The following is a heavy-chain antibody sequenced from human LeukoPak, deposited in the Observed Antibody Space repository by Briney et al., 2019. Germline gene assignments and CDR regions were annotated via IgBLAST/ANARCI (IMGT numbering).Heavy chain of an antibody. CDR1: GYSFSNFH. CDR3: ATDVRAAAGTDY. J-gene: IGHJ4*02. V-gene: IGHV1-8*01. D-gene: IGHD6-13*01. Sequence: ASVKVSCKASGYSFSNFHINWVRQASGQGLEWIGWMSPKTGDRGYALKFQGRVTMTEDTSTDTAYMELSSLRSEDTAVYYCATDVRAAAGTDYWGQGTLVTVSS. CDR2: MSPKTGDR.